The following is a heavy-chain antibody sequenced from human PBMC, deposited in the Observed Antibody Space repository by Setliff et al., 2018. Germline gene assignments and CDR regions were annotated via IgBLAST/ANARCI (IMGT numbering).Heavy chain of an antibody. CDR2: IHYSGST. CDR3: VRGGDSGSYFLANHDAFDI. D-gene: IGHD1-26*01. CDR1: GGSISSSSYY. J-gene: IGHJ3*02. V-gene: IGHV4-39*07. Sequence: PSETLSLTCTVSGGSISSSSYYWGWIRQPPGKGLEWIGSIHYSGSTYYNPSLKSRVTISIDTSKNQFSLKLSSVTAADTAVYYCVRGGDSGSYFLANHDAFDIWGQGTMVTVSS.